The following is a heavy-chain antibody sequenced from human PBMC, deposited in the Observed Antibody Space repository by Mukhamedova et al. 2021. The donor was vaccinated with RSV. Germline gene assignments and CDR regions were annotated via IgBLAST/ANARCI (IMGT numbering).Heavy chain of an antibody. D-gene: IGHD3-9*01. J-gene: IGHJ4*02. CDR3: ARGYLTYYDILTGYQYFDY. CDR2: ST. Sequence: STYYNPSLKSRVTISVDTSKNQFSLKLSSVTAADTAVYYCARGYLTYYDILTGYQYFDYWGQGTLVTVSS. V-gene: IGHV4-39*07.